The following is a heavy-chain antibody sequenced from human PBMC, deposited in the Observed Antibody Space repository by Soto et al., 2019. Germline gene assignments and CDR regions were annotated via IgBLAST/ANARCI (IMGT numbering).Heavy chain of an antibody. CDR2: IVVGSGNT. Sequence: GASVKVSCKASGFTFTSSAVQWVRQARGQRLEWIGWIVVGSGNTSYAQKFQERVTITRDMSTSTAYMELSSLRSGDTAVYYCAEDPEWELGAFDIWGQGTMVTVS. J-gene: IGHJ3*02. D-gene: IGHD1-26*01. CDR1: GFTFTSSA. V-gene: IGHV1-58*01. CDR3: AEDPEWELGAFDI.